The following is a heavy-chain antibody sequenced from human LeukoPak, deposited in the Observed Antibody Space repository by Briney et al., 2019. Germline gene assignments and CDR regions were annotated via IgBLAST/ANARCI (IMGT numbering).Heavy chain of an antibody. V-gene: IGHV3-30*18. J-gene: IGHJ5*02. D-gene: IGHD2-2*01. CDR2: ISYDGSNK. CDR1: GFTFSSYG. Sequence: GRPLRLSCAASGFTFSSYGMHWVRQAPGKGLEWVAVISYDGSNKYYADSVKGRFTISRDNSKNTLYLQMSSPRAEDTAVYYCVKDHYCSSTSCSNNWSDPWGQGTLVTVSS. CDR3: VKDHYCSSTSCSNNWSDP.